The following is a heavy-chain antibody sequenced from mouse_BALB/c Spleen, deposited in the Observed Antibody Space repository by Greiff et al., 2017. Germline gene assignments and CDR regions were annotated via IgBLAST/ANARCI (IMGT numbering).Heavy chain of an antibody. CDR3: ARSGGSTMITTKAMDY. CDR1: GFTFSSFG. CDR2: ISSGSSTI. V-gene: IGHV5-17*02. J-gene: IGHJ4*01. Sequence: EVQRVESGGGLVQPGGSRKLSCAASGFTFSSFGMHWVRQAPEKGLEWVAYISSGSSTIYYADTVKGRFTISRDNPKNTLFLQMTSLRSEDTAMYYCARSGGSTMITTKAMDYWGQGTSVTVSS. D-gene: IGHD2-4*01.